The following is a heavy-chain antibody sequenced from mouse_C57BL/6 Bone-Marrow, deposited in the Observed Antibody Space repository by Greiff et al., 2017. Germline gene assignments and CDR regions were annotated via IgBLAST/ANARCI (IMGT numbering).Heavy chain of an antibody. V-gene: IGHV14-2*01. CDR1: GFNIKDYY. CDR2: IDPEDGET. J-gene: IGHJ1*03. Sequence: EVQLQQSGAELVKPGASVKLSCTASGFNIKDYYMHWVKQRTEQGLEWIGRIDPEDGETKYAPKFQGKATIPAYTSSNTAYLQLRGLTSEDTAVYYCVSVRRRSHWYFDVWGTGTTVPVAS. D-gene: IGHD1-2*01. CDR3: VSVRRRSHWYFDV.